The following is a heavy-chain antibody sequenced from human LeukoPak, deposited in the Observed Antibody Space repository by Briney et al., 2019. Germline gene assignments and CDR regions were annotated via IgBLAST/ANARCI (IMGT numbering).Heavy chain of an antibody. CDR1: GYTFTSYG. Sequence: AASVRVSCKASGYTFTSYGISWVRQAPGQGLEWMGWISAYNGNTNYAQKLQGRVTMTTDTSTSTAYMELRSLRSDDTAVYYCARVERGELLKLDPWGQGTLVTVSS. CDR3: ARVERGELLKLDP. V-gene: IGHV1-18*01. CDR2: ISAYNGNT. J-gene: IGHJ5*02. D-gene: IGHD1-26*01.